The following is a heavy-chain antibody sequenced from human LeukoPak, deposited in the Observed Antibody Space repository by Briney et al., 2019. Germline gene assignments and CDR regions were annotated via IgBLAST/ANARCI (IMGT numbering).Heavy chain of an antibody. V-gene: IGHV1-2*04. Sequence: ASVKVSCKASGYTFTGYYMHWVRQAPGQGLEWMRWINPNSGGTNYTQKFQGWVTMTRDTSISTAYMELSRLRSDDTAVYYCARAGDDYGDFDYWGQGTLVTVSS. CDR2: INPNSGGT. D-gene: IGHD4-17*01. CDR1: GYTFTGYY. J-gene: IGHJ4*02. CDR3: ARAGDDYGDFDY.